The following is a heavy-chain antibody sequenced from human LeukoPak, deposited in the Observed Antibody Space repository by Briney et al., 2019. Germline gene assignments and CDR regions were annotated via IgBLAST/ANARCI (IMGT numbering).Heavy chain of an antibody. CDR1: GGSISSSSYY. D-gene: IGHD1-26*01. CDR2: IYYTGST. CDR3: ATTTIRLGY. V-gene: IGHV4-39*07. Sequence: PSETLSLTCTVSGGSISSSSYYWGWIRQPPGKGLEWIGCIYYTGSTYYNPSLKSRVTISVDTSKNQFSLKLSSVTAADTAVYYCATTTIRLGYWGQGTLVTVSS. J-gene: IGHJ4*02.